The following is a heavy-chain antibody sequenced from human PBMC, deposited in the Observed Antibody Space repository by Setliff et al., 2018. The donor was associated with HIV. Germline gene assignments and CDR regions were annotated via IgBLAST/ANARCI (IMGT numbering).Heavy chain of an antibody. CDR2: LIPVLGEP. CDR1: GGTFSSYP. J-gene: IGHJ4*02. CDR3: TRGALYGLFEF. Sequence: SVKVSCKASGGTFSSYPICWVRQAPGQGLEWMGSLIPVLGEPHYAQSFQGRVTISADESTNTAHMELRSLTSEDTAAYYCTRGALYGLFEFWGPGTLVTVSS. D-gene: IGHD3-10*01. V-gene: IGHV1-69*11.